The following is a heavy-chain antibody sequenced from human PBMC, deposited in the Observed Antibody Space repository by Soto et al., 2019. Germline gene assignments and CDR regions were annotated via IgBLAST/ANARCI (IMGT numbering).Heavy chain of an antibody. Sequence: QVQLVQSGAEVKKPGSSVKVSCKASGGTFSSYAISWVRQAPGQGLEWMGGIIPLFGTANYARRFQGRVTITADESTSTAYVELSSLRSEDTAVYYCASEGVRDSSTWIFDYWGQGTLVTVSS. CDR1: GGTFSSYA. CDR3: ASEGVRDSSTWIFDY. CDR2: IIPLFGTA. V-gene: IGHV1-69*12. J-gene: IGHJ4*02. D-gene: IGHD6-13*01.